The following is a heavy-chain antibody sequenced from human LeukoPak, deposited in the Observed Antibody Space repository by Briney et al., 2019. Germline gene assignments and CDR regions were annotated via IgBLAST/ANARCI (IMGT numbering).Heavy chain of an antibody. D-gene: IGHD2-15*01. CDR2: INPNSGGT. CDR3: ARRYDYGDH. V-gene: IGHV1-2*02. J-gene: IGHJ4*02. CDR1: GYTFTNYG. Sequence: ASVKVSCKASGYTFTNYGISWVRQAPGQGLEWMGWINPNSGGTSYAQKFQGRVTMTRDTSISTAYMELSRLTSDDTAVYYCARRYDYGDHWGQGTLVTVSS.